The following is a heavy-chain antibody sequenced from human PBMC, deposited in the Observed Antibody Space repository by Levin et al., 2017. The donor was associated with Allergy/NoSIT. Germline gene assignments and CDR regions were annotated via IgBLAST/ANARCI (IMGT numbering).Heavy chain of an antibody. J-gene: IGHJ4*02. CDR2: ISGSVGST. CDR3: VKDAYKSSSSGVVVIDC. D-gene: IGHD2-21*01. V-gene: IGHV3-23*01. CDR1: GFTFNNYA. Sequence: GESLKISCAASGFTFNNYAMAWVRQAPGKGLEWVSSISGSVGSTSYADSVKGRFTISRDESENTLYLPMNSLRAEDTAVCDCVKDAYKSSSSGVVVIDCWGQGTLVTVSS.